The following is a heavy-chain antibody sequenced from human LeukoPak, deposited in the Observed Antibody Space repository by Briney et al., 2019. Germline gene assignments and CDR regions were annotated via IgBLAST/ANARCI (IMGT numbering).Heavy chain of an antibody. CDR3: AGDTGIGARSNWFDP. D-gene: IGHD6-6*01. V-gene: IGHV1-69*04. CDR1: GGTFSSYA. Sequence: GASVKVTCKASGGTFSSYAISWVRQAPGQGLEWMGRIISIFGIANYAQKFQGRVTITADKSTSTAYMELSSLRSEDTAVYYCAGDTGIGARSNWFDPWGEGTLVTVSS. CDR2: IISIFGIA. J-gene: IGHJ5*02.